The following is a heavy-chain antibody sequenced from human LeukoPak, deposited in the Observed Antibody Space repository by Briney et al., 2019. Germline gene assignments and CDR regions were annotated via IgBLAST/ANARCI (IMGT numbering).Heavy chain of an antibody. CDR2: IYPGDSDT. CDR1: GYSFTTYW. V-gene: IGHV5-51*01. Sequence: GESLKISCKGSGYSFTTYWIGWVRQMPGKGLEWMGIIYPGDSDTRYSTSFQGQVTISADKFISTAYLQWSSLKASYTAIYYRARQVTTSAPSYYWGQGTLVTVSS. D-gene: IGHD1-1*01. CDR3: ARQVTTSAPSYY. J-gene: IGHJ4*02.